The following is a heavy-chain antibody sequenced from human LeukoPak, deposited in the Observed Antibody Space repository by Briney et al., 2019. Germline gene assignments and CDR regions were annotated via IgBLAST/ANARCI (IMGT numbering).Heavy chain of an antibody. CDR3: ARGGSGGSFKFRIWFDP. CDR1: GGSISTTNYY. D-gene: IGHD2-15*01. J-gene: IGHJ5*02. V-gene: IGHV4-39*07. CDR2: INHSGST. Sequence: SETLSLTCTVSGGSISTTNYYWGWIRQPPVKGLEWIGEINHSGSTNYNPSLKSRVTISVDTSKNQFSMKLSSVTAADTAVYYCARGGSGGSFKFRIWFDPWGQGTLVTVSS.